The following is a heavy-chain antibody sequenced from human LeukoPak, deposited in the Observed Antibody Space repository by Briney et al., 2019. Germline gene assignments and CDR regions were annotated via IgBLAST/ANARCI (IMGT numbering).Heavy chain of an antibody. D-gene: IGHD5-18*01. J-gene: IGHJ4*02. CDR1: GGSISSYY. V-gene: IGHV4-59*08. Sequence: SETLSLTCTVSGGSISSYYWSWIRQPPGKGLEWIGYIYYSGSTNYNPSLKSRVTISVDTSKNQFSLKLSSVTAADTAVYYCARQVRGYSYGPVDYWGQGTLVTVSS. CDR3: ARQVRGYSYGPVDY. CDR2: IYYSGST.